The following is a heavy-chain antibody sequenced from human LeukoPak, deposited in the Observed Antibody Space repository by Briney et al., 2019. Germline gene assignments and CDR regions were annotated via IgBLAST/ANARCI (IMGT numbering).Heavy chain of an antibody. D-gene: IGHD2-15*01. J-gene: IGHJ4*02. V-gene: IGHV3-15*01. CDR2: IRSEVDGGTA. Sequence: GGSHRLSCAASGFTFRNAWMSWVRQAPGKGLEWVGRIRSEVDGGTADYAAAVEGRFTISRDDSNNKMYLQMNSLKTEDTAVYYCNTDSMEDIRGYCTGGRCGGIDYWGQGTLVTVSS. CDR3: NTDSMEDIRGYCTGGRCGGIDY. CDR1: GFTFRNAW.